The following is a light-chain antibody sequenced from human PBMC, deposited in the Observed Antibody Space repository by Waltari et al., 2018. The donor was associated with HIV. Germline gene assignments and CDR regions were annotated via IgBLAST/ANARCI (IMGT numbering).Light chain of an antibody. J-gene: IGLJ3*02. Sequence: QSALTQPASVSGSPGQSITISCPGTSSDIGGHYSVSWYQQLPGKAPKLMIYAVTYRTSGVSNRFSGSKSGNTASLTISGLQGEDEADYYCLSYTITNTLVFGGGTKLTVL. V-gene: IGLV2-14*01. CDR1: SSDIGGHYS. CDR2: AVT. CDR3: LSYTITNTLV.